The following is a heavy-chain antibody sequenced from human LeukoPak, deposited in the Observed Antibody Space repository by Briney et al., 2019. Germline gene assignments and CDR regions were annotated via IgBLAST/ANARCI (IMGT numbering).Heavy chain of an antibody. CDR2: INHSGST. Sequence: SETLSLTCAVYGGSFSGYYWSWIRQPPGKGLEWIGEINHSGSTNYNPSLKSRVTISVDTSKNQFSLKLSSVTAADTAVYYCARVRYSSSWYLPNWFDPWGQGTLVTVSS. J-gene: IGHJ5*02. CDR3: ARVRYSSSWYLPNWFDP. V-gene: IGHV4-34*01. D-gene: IGHD6-13*01. CDR1: GGSFSGYY.